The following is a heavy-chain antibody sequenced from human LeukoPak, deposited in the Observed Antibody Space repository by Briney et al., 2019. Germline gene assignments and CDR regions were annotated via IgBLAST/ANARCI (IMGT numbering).Heavy chain of an antibody. D-gene: IGHD2-15*01. J-gene: IGHJ6*02. V-gene: IGHV3-23*01. CDR3: ASRAAATPSDYYYYYGMDV. CDR2: ISGSGGST. CDR1: GFTFSSYA. Sequence: SGGSLRLSCAASGFTFSSYAMSWVRQAPGKGLEWVSAISGSGGSTYYADSVKGRFTISRDNSKNTLYLQMNSLRAEDTVVYYCASRAAATPSDYYYYYGMDVWGQGTTVTVSS.